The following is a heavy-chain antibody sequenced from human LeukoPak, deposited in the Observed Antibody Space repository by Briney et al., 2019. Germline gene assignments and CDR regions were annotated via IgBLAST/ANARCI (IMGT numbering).Heavy chain of an antibody. V-gene: IGHV4-31*03. CDR3: ARHIAARLSPFDY. Sequence: SQTLSLTCTVSGGSISSGGYYWSWIRQHPGKGLEWIGYIYYSGSTYYNPSLKSRVTISVDTSKNQFSLKLSSVTAADTAVYYCARHIAARLSPFDYWGQGTLVTVSS. D-gene: IGHD6-6*01. CDR2: IYYSGST. CDR1: GGSISSGGYY. J-gene: IGHJ4*02.